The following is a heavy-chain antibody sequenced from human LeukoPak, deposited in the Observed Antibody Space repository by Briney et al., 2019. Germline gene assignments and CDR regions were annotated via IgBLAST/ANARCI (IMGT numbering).Heavy chain of an antibody. CDR2: ISAYNGNT. D-gene: IGHD3-10*01. V-gene: IGHV1-18*01. J-gene: IGHJ4*02. Sequence: GASVKVSCKASGYTFTSYGISWVRQAPGQGLEWTGWISAYNGNTNYAQKLQGRVTMTTDTSTSTAYMELRSLRSDDTAVYYCARHTMVRGVIIIPFDYWGQGTLVTVSS. CDR3: ARHTMVRGVIIIPFDY. CDR1: GYTFTSYG.